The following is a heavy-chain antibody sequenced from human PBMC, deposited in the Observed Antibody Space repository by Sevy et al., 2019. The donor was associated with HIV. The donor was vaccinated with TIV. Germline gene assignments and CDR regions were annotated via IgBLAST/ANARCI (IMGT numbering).Heavy chain of an antibody. CDR2: ISGSGGST. Sequence: GGSLRLSCAASGFTFSSYAMSWVRQAPGKGLEWVSAISGSGGSTYYADSVKGRFTISRDNSKNTLYLQMNSLRAEDTAVYYCAKVGKNFWSGEDAFDIWGQGTMVTVSS. CDR1: GFTFSSYA. J-gene: IGHJ3*02. CDR3: AKVGKNFWSGEDAFDI. V-gene: IGHV3-23*01. D-gene: IGHD3-3*01.